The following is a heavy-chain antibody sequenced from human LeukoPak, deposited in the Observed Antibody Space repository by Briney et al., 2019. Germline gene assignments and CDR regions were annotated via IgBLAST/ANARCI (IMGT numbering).Heavy chain of an antibody. CDR2: IYTSGST. V-gene: IGHV4-4*07. CDR3: ASLWFGELMYNWFDP. CDR1: GGSITSYY. D-gene: IGHD3-10*01. Sequence: SETLSLTCTFSGGSITSYYWSWIRRPAGKGLEWIGRIYTSGSTNYNPSLKSRVTISVDTSKNQFSLKLSSVAAADTAVYYCASLWFGELMYNWFDPWGQGTLVTVSS. J-gene: IGHJ5*02.